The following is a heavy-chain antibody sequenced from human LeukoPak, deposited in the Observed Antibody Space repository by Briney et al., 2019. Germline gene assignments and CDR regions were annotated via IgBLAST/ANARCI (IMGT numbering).Heavy chain of an antibody. CDR3: ARGEQWLIRY. V-gene: IGHV1-2*02. J-gene: IGHJ4*02. D-gene: IGHD6-19*01. Sequence: GASVTVSCKASGYSFTDYYIHWVRQAPGQGLEWMGWINPNSGDTSYAQNFHGRVTMTRDWSINTAYLEVSSVKSDDTVVFYCARGEQWLIRYWGQGTLVTVSS. CDR1: GYSFTDYY. CDR2: INPNSGDT.